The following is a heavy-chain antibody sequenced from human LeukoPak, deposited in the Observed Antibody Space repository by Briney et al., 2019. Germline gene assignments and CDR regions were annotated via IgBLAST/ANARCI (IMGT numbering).Heavy chain of an antibody. CDR3: ARDFRYHDSSGYYSFDY. Sequence: GGSLRLSCAASGFTFSSYSVNWVRQAPGKGLEWVSFISSSSSYIYYADSVKGRFTISRDDAKNSLYLQMNSLRDEDTAVYYCARDFRYHDSSGYYSFDYWGQGTLVTVSS. CDR2: ISSSSSYI. CDR1: GFTFSSYS. D-gene: IGHD3-22*01. V-gene: IGHV3-21*01. J-gene: IGHJ4*02.